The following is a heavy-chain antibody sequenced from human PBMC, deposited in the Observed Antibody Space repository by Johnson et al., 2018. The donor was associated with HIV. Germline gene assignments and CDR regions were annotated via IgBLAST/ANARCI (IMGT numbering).Heavy chain of an antibody. D-gene: IGHD3-22*01. V-gene: IGHV3-20*04. J-gene: IGHJ3*02. CDR1: GFTFDDYG. CDR3: ARQHYYDSSGQGGGLDI. CDR2: IDWNGGRQ. Sequence: VQLVESGGRVVRPGGSLRLSCAASGFTFDDYGMTWVRQAPGKGLEWVSGIDWNGGRQAYVDSVKGRCTISRDNAKNSLYMEMNSLRAEDTALYYCARQHYYDSSGQGGGLDIWGQGTMVTVSS.